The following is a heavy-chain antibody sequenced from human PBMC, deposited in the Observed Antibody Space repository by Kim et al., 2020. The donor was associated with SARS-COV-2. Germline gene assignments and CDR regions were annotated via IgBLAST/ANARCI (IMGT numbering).Heavy chain of an antibody. CDR2: TYYRSKWYN. CDR3: ARDPGDSRDAFDL. V-gene: IGHV6-1*01. J-gene: IGHJ3*01. D-gene: IGHD3-16*01. Sequence: SQTLSLTCAISGDSVSSKFAAWSWIRQSPSRGLEWLGRTYYRSKWYNDYAISVESRITINPDTSKNQVSLHLNSVTPEDTAVYYCARDPGDSRDAFDLWGQGSLVTVSS. CDR1: GDSVSSKFAA.